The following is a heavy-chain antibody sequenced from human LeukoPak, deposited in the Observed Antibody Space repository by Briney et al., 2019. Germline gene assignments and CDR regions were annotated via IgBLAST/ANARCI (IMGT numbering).Heavy chain of an antibody. J-gene: IGHJ4*02. V-gene: IGHV3-30*01. Sequence: GGSLRLSCAASGFTFSSYAMHWVRQAPGKGLEWVAVISYDGSNKYYADSVKGRFTISRDNSKNPLYLQMNSLRAEDTAVYYCARVQGDIVVVPAALDYWGQGTLVTVSS. CDR2: ISYDGSNK. CDR1: GFTFSSYA. CDR3: ARVQGDIVVVPAALDY. D-gene: IGHD2-2*01.